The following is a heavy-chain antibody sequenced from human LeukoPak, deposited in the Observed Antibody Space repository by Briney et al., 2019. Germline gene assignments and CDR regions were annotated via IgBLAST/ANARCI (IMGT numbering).Heavy chain of an antibody. D-gene: IGHD2-15*01. Sequence: SETLSLTCTVSGGSISSSSYYWGWIRQPPGKGLEWIGSIYYSGSTYYNPSLKSRVTISVDTSKNQFSLKLSSVTAADTAVYYCARRMVVAVYNWFDPWGQGTLVIVSS. CDR1: GGSISSSSYY. V-gene: IGHV4-39*01. CDR3: ARRMVVAVYNWFDP. J-gene: IGHJ5*02. CDR2: IYYSGST.